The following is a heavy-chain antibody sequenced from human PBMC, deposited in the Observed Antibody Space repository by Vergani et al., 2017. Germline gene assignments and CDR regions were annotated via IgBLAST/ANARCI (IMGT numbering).Heavy chain of an antibody. J-gene: IGHJ2*01. V-gene: IGHV1-46*01. CDR2: INPSGGST. CDR1: GGTFSSYA. Sequence: QVQLVQSGAEVKKPGSSVKVSCKASGGTFSSYAISWVRQAPGQGLEWMGIINPSGGSTSYAQKFQGRVTMTRDTSTSTVYMELSSLRSEDTAVYYCARDLSSLSSYWYFDLWGRGTLVTVSS. CDR3: ARDLSSLSSYWYFDL. D-gene: IGHD6-6*01.